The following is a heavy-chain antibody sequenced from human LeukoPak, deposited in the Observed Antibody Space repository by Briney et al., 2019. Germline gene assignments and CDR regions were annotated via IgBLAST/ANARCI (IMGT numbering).Heavy chain of an antibody. CDR1: GFTFSSYG. V-gene: IGHV3-30*03. CDR3: ARLWGARAFDY. Sequence: PGRSLRLSCAASGFTFSSYGMHWVRQAPGKGLEWVAVISYDGSNKYYADSVKGRFTISRDNSKNTLYLQMNSLRAEDTAVYYCARLWGARAFDYWGQGTLVTVSS. J-gene: IGHJ4*02. CDR2: ISYDGSNK. D-gene: IGHD1-26*01.